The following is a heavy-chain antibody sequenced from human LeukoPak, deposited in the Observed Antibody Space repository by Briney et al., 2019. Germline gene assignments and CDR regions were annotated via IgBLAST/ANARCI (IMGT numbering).Heavy chain of an antibody. Sequence: SETLSLTCAVYGGSFSGYYWSWILQPPGKGLEWIGEINHSGSTNYNPSLKSRVAISVDTSKNQFSLKLSSVTAADTAVYYCARGRYSSGWYSDYFDYWGQGTLVTASS. J-gene: IGHJ4*02. V-gene: IGHV4-34*01. D-gene: IGHD6-19*01. CDR1: GGSFSGYY. CDR2: INHSGST. CDR3: ARGRYSSGWYSDYFDY.